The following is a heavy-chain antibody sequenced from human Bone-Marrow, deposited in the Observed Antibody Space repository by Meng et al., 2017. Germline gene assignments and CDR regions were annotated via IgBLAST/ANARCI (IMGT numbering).Heavy chain of an antibody. CDR3: ARDRDCSGGSCYYYYGMDV. Sequence: SETLSLTCTVSGGSISSYYWSWIRQPPGKGLEWIGYIYYSGSTNYNPSLKSRVTISVDTSKNQFSLKLSSVTAADTAVYYCARDRDCSGGSCYYYYGMDVWGQGTTVTVSS. V-gene: IGHV4-59*12. CDR2: IYYSGST. CDR1: GGSISSYY. D-gene: IGHD2-15*01. J-gene: IGHJ6*02.